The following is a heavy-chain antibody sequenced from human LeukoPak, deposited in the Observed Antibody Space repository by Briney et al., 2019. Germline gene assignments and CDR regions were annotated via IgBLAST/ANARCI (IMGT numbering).Heavy chain of an antibody. D-gene: IGHD1-1*01. CDR3: ASRKTTLTHDAFDI. CDR1: GFTVSSNY. V-gene: IGHV3-66*02. CDR2: IYSGGST. J-gene: IGHJ3*02. Sequence: GGSLRLSCAASGFTVSSNYMSWVRQAPGKGLEWVSVIYSGGSTYYADSVKGRFTISRDNSKNTLYLQMNSLRAEDTAVYYCASRKTTLTHDAFDIWGQGTMVTVSS.